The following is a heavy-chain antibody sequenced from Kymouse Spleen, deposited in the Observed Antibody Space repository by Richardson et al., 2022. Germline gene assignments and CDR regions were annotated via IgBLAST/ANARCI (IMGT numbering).Heavy chain of an antibody. Sequence: EVQLVESGGGLVQPGGSLKLSCAASGFTFSGSAMHWVRQASGKGLEWVGRIRSKANSYATAYAASVKGRFTISRDDSKNTAYLQMNSLKTEDTAVYYCLRFLEWPHYYYYGMDVWGQGTTVTVSS. D-gene: IGHD3-3*01. J-gene: IGHJ6*02. CDR1: GFTFSGSA. CDR2: IRSKANSYAT. CDR3: LRFLEWPHYYYYGMDV. V-gene: IGHV3-73*02.